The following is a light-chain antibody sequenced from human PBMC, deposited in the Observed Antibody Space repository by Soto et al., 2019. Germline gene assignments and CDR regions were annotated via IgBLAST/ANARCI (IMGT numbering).Light chain of an antibody. Sequence: DIQMTQSPSSLCASIGDRVSITCRASQGIRNNLGWYQQKPGEAPKRLIYGASSLQSGVPSRFSGSGSGTEFTLTISSLRPEDFATYYCLQHDSYPRTFGQGTKLEIK. CDR1: QGIRNN. CDR3: LQHDSYPRT. CDR2: GAS. J-gene: IGKJ1*01. V-gene: IGKV1-17*01.